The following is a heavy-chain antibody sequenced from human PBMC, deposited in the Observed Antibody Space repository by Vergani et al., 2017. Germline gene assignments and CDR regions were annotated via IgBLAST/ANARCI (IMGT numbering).Heavy chain of an antibody. CDR3: ARDISEVNRVYYGSGSLFDP. V-gene: IGHV5-10-1*03. CDR2: IDPSDSYT. D-gene: IGHD3-10*01. J-gene: IGHJ5*02. Sequence: EVQLVQSGAEVKKPGESLRISCKGSGYSFTSYWISWVRQMPGKGLEWMGRIDPSDSYTNYSPSFQGHVTISADKSISTAYLQWSSLKASDTAMYYCARDISEVNRVYYGSGSLFDPWGQGTLVTVSS. CDR1: GYSFTSYW.